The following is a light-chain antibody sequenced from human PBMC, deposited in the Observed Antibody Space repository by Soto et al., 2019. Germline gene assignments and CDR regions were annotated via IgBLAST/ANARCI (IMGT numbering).Light chain of an antibody. Sequence: IVLTQSPGKLSLSPGERATLSCRASQSVSSSYLAWYQQKPGQAPRLLIYGASNRATGIPDRFSGSGSGTDFTLTISRLEPDDFATYYCQHSYSTPRTFGQVAKADIK. J-gene: IGKJ1*01. CDR1: QSVSSSY. CDR3: QHSYSTPRT. V-gene: IGKV3-20*01. CDR2: GAS.